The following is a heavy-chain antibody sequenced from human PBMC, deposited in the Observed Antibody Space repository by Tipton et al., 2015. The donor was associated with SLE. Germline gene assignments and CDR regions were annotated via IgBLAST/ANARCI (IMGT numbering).Heavy chain of an antibody. CDR1: GGSMSGGVYS. CDR2: IYHRGST. CDR3: ARTFYGGGDAFDV. J-gene: IGHJ3*01. D-gene: IGHD4-23*01. V-gene: IGHV4-30-2*06. Sequence: TLSLTCAVSGGSMSGGVYSWNWIRQSPGKGLEWIGYIYHRGSTYYNPSLRSRVTVSVDTSKNQFSLRLNSVTAVDTAVYYCARTFYGGGDAFDVWGQGTKVSVSS.